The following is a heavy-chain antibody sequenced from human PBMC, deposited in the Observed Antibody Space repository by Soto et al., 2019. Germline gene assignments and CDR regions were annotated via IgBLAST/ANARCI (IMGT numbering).Heavy chain of an antibody. CDR1: GFTVNKLF. CDR2: ISSDGST. V-gene: IGHV3-66*01. D-gene: IGHD3-3*01. Sequence: EVQLVESGGGLVQPGGSLRLSCAASGFTVNKLFMTWVRQAPGKGLEWVSVISSDGSTYYADSVKGRFIISRDISKNTLFLEMKSLRAEDTAVYHCARDTCGGGYDFCHGGRGTLVTVSS. J-gene: IGHJ4*02. CDR3: ARDTCGGGYDFCH.